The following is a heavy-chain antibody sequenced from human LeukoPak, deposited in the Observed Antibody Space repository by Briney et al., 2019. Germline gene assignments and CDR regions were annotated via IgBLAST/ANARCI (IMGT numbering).Heavy chain of an antibody. D-gene: IGHD6-13*01. V-gene: IGHV4-30-2*01. CDR3: AGFNRYSSSWRQFDY. CDR1: GGSISSGGYY. CDR2: IYHSGST. Sequence: SETLSLTCTVSGGSISSGGYYWSWIRQPPGKGLEWIGYIYHSGSTYYNPSLKSRVTISVDRSKNQFSLKLSSVTAADTAVYYCAGFNRYSSSWRQFDYWGQGTLVTVSS. J-gene: IGHJ4*02.